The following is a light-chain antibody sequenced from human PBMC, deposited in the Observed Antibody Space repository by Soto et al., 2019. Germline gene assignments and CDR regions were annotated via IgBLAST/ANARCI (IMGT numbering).Light chain of an antibody. Sequence: DVVMTQSPLSLPVTIGQSASISCRSTQTLVHSDGIAYFSWFTQRPGRSPRRLIYKVYNRDSGVNARGRGRGAGNDVELKVSRVAEEAVGVDSCMQGTHWTISVGPGKRLEI. J-gene: IGKJ5*01. CDR1: QTLVHSDGIAY. CDR2: KVY. CDR3: MQGTHWTIS. V-gene: IGKV2-30*02.